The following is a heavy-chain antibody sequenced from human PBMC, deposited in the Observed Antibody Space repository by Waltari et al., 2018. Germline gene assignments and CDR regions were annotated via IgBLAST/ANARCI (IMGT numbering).Heavy chain of an antibody. CDR3: ATDSKFDYGGNSAQTF. Sequence: VQLVQSGAEVKKPGASVKVSCKASGYTFTDYYMHWVQQAPGKGLEWMGLVDPEDGETIYAEKFQGRVTITADTSTDTAYMELSSLRSEDTAVYYCATDSKFDYGGNSAQTFWGQGTLVTVSS. V-gene: IGHV1-69-2*01. D-gene: IGHD2-21*02. CDR1: GYTFTDYY. J-gene: IGHJ1*01. CDR2: VDPEDGET.